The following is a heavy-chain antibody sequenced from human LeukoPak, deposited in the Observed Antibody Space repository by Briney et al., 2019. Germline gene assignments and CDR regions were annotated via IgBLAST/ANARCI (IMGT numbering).Heavy chain of an antibody. D-gene: IGHD6-6*01. CDR2: ISSSSTI. V-gene: IGHV3-48*01. CDR1: GFTFSSYS. J-gene: IGHJ3*02. CDR3: ARDGRLGSSGAFDI. Sequence: PGGSLRLSCAASGFTFSSYSMNWVRQAPGKGLEWVSYISSSSTIYYADSVKGRFTISRDNAKNSLYLQMNSLRAEDTAVYYCARDGRLGSSGAFDIWGQGTMVTVSS.